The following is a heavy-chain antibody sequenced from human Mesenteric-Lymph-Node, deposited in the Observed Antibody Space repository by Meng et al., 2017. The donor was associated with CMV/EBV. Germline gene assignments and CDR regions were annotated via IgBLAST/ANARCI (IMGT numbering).Heavy chain of an antibody. V-gene: IGHV3-7*01. CDR1: GFTITTQW. CDR3: VKEEHCGGKCLGSFAV. Sequence: GESLKISCVASGFTITTQWMNWVRQAPGKGVEWVANTNQNVQYYADSVKGRFTVSRDDAKNSLFLQMGSLRAEDTAVYYCVKEEHCGGKCLGSFAVWGQGTMVTVSS. CDR2: TNQNVQ. J-gene: IGHJ3*01. D-gene: IGHD4-23*01.